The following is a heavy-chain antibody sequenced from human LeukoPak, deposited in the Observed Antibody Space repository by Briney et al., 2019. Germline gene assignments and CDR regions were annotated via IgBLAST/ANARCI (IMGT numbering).Heavy chain of an antibody. D-gene: IGHD2-8*01. CDR3: AKDPDCTSGICYTFFDY. CDR1: RFNVSSNY. J-gene: IGHJ4*02. V-gene: IGHV3-53*01. CDR2: LYSGGST. Sequence: GGSLRLSCAASRFNVSSNYMNWVRQAPGKGLEWVSVLYSGGSTYYADSVKGRFTISRDNSKNTLYLQMNSLRAEDTAVYYCAKDPDCTSGICYTFFDYWGQGTLVTVSS.